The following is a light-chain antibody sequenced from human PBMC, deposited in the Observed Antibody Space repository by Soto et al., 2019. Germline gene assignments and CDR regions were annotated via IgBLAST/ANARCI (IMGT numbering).Light chain of an antibody. V-gene: IGKV1-5*03. CDR1: QSISSW. Sequence: DIQMTQSPSTLSASEGDRVTITCRASQSISSWLAWYQQSPGKAPKLLIYKASSLESGLPSRFSGSASGTEFTLTISSLQPDAVATYYCQQYNSYSYTFGQGTKLEF. CDR2: KAS. J-gene: IGKJ2*01. CDR3: QQYNSYSYT.